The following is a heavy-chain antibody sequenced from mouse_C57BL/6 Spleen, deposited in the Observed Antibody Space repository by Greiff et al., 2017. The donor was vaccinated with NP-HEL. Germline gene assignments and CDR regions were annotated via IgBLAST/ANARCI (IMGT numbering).Heavy chain of an antibody. V-gene: IGHV1-52*01. CDR2: IDPSDSET. D-gene: IGHD2-4*01. CDR3: ARRGIYYDYDGGNWYFDV. CDR1: GYTFTSYW. J-gene: IGHJ1*03. Sequence: QVQLQQSGAELVRPGSSVKLSCKASGYTFTSYWMHWVKQTPKQGLEWIGNIDPSDSETHYNQKFKDKATLTVDKSSSTAYMQLSSLTSEDSAVYYCARRGIYYDYDGGNWYFDVWGTGTTVTVST.